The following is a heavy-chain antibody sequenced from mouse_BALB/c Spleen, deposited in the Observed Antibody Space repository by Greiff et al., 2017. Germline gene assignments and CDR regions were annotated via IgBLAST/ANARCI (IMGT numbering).Heavy chain of an antibody. Sequence: EVKLVESGGGLVKPGGSLKLSCAASGFTFSSYAMSWVRQSPEKRLEWVAEISSGGSYTYYPDTVTGRFTISRDNAKNTLYLEMSSLRSEDTAMYYCARGGYYGSRGNSPAYWGQGTLVTVSA. V-gene: IGHV5-9-4*01. CDR2: ISSGGSYT. CDR1: GFTFSSYA. D-gene: IGHD1-1*01. CDR3: ARGGYYGSRGNSPAY. J-gene: IGHJ3*01.